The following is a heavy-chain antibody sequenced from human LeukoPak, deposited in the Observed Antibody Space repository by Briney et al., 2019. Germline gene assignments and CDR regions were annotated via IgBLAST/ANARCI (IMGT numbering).Heavy chain of an antibody. V-gene: IGHV3-49*04. D-gene: IGHD5-18*01. CDR2: IRSRAYSGTT. CDR1: GFIFGDHA. CDR3: ARGPILLWIHNGMDV. Sequence: GGSLRLSCTGYGFIFGDHAMSWVRQAPGKGLEWVGFIRSRAYSGTTEYAASVRGRFTISRDDSKGIAYLEMNSLETEDTALYYCARGPILLWIHNGMDVWGQGTTVTVSS. J-gene: IGHJ6*02.